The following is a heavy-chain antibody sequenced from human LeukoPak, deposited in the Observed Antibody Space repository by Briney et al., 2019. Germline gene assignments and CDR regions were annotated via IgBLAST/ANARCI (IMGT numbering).Heavy chain of an antibody. CDR3: ARGERYDSSGYPFDY. Sequence: ASVKVSCKASGYTFTGYFIHWVRQAPGQGLEWMGWINPNNGGTKYAQKFQDRVTMTRDTSISTAYMELSRLRSDDTAVYYCARGERYDSSGYPFDYWGQGTLVTVSS. D-gene: IGHD3-22*01. V-gene: IGHV1-2*02. J-gene: IGHJ4*02. CDR2: INPNNGGT. CDR1: GYTFTGYF.